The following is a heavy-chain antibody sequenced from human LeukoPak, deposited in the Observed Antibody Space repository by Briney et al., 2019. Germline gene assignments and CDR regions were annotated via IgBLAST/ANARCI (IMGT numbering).Heavy chain of an antibody. CDR1: RFSVSTIGMC. V-gene: IGHV2-70*11. CDR3: ARIPAGSRYSFEY. J-gene: IGHJ4*02. D-gene: IGHD1-26*01. Sequence: SGPALMNPTQTLTLTCTFSRFSVSTIGMCVNWIRQPPGKALEWLARIDWDDDKYYNTSLKTRLTISKDTSKNQVVLTMTNMDPVDTATYYCARIPAGSRYSFEYWGQGTPVTVSS. CDR2: IDWDDDK.